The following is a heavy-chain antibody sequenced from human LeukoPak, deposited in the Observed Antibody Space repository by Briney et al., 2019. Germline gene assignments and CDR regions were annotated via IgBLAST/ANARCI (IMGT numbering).Heavy chain of an antibody. CDR3: ARDFGGLLDY. CDR1: GYTFTVYY. Sequence: ASVTVSFKASGYTFTVYYMHWVRQAPGQGREWMGWINPNSGGTNYAQKFQGRVTMTRDTSISTAYMELSRLRSDDTAVYYCARDFGGLLDYWGQGTLVTVSS. V-gene: IGHV1-2*02. D-gene: IGHD2-15*01. CDR2: INPNSGGT. J-gene: IGHJ4*02.